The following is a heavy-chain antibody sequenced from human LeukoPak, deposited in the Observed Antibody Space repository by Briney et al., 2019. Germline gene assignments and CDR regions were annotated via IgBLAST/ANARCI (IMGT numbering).Heavy chain of an antibody. J-gene: IGHJ4*02. Sequence: GGSLRLSCVASGFPFSSYWMTWVRQAPGKGLEWVANIKQDGSKKSYVDSVKGRFTISRDNAKNSLYLQMNSLRAEDTAVYYCASAYGDYWGQGTLVTVSS. CDR1: GFPFSSYW. CDR3: ASAYGDY. D-gene: IGHD4-17*01. V-gene: IGHV3-7*01. CDR2: IKQDGSKK.